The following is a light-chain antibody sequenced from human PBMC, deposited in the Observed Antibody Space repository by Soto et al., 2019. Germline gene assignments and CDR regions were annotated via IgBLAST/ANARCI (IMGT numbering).Light chain of an antibody. CDR3: SSYTSTSTLL. V-gene: IGLV2-14*03. CDR2: DVS. CDR1: SSDVGTYNY. Sequence: QSALTQPASVSGSPGQSITISCTGTSSDVGTYNYVSWYQHHPGKAPKLMIYDVSNRPSGVSNRFSGSKSGNTASLTISGLQAEDGAVYYCSSYTSTSTLLFGGGTQLTVL. J-gene: IGLJ2*01.